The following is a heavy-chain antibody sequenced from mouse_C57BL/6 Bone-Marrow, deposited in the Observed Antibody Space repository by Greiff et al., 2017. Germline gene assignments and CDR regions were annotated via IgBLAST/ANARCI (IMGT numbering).Heavy chain of an antibody. CDR2: IYPRSGNT. CDR1: GYTFTSYG. CDR3: AREGGLAY. Sequence: QVQLKESGAELARPGASVKLSCKASGYTFTSYGVSWVKQRTGQGLEWIGEIYPRSGNTYYNEKFKGKATLTADKSSSTAYMALRSLTSEDSAVYFCAREGGLAYWGQGTLVTVSA. V-gene: IGHV1-81*01. J-gene: IGHJ3*01.